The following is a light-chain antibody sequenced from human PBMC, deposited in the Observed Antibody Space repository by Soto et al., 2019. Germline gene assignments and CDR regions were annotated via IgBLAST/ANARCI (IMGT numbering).Light chain of an antibody. V-gene: IGKV1-39*01. CDR2: AAS. CDR3: QQFNNYPRT. J-gene: IGKJ1*01. Sequence: DIQMTQSPSSLSASVGDRVTITCRASQSITYLNWYQQKPGKAPKLLIYAASSLQSGVPSRFSGSGSGTDFTLTISSLRPEDFATYYCQQFNNYPRTFGQGTKVDI. CDR1: QSITY.